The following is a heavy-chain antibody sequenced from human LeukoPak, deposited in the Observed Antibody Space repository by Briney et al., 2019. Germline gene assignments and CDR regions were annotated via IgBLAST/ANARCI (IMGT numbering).Heavy chain of an antibody. J-gene: IGHJ6*03. V-gene: IGHV3-48*01. Sequence: PGGSLRLSCAASGFTFSGYSMNWVRQAPGKGLEWVSYISSSSSTIYYADSVKGRLTISRDNAKNTLYLQMNSLRAEDKAVYYCAKGGAVASKSITMVRGTRRYYYYMDVWGKGTTVTISS. D-gene: IGHD3-10*01. CDR1: GFTFSGYS. CDR2: ISSSSSTI. CDR3: AKGGAVASKSITMVRGTRRYYYYMDV.